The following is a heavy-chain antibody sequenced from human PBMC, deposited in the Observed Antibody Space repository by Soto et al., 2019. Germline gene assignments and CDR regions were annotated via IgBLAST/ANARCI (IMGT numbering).Heavy chain of an antibody. CDR1: GFTFSDYY. CDR3: ARDRLSGYGDYYYYYGMDV. V-gene: IGHV3-11*01. Sequence: PGRSLRLSCAASGFTFSDYYMSWIRQAPGKGLEWVSYISSSGSTIYYADSVKGRFTISRDSAKNSLYLQMNSLRAEDTAVYYCARDRLSGYGDYYYYYGMDVWGQGTTVTVSS. D-gene: IGHD4-17*01. J-gene: IGHJ6*02. CDR2: ISSSGSTI.